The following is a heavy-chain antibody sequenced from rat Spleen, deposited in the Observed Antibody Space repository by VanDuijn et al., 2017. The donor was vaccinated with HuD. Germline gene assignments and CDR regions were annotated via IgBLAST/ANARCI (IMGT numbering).Heavy chain of an antibody. D-gene: IGHD1-9*01. CDR1: GFTFRDYG. Sequence: EVQLVESGGGLVQPGRSLKLSCAASGFTFRDYGMAWVRQTPTKGLEWVASIIYDGSSTYYRDSVKGRFTISRDNAKSTLSLQMDSLRSEDTATYYCARRHYGYTDYFDYWGQGVMVTVSS. CDR2: IIYDGSST. V-gene: IGHV5-29*01. CDR3: ARRHYGYTDYFDY. J-gene: IGHJ2*01.